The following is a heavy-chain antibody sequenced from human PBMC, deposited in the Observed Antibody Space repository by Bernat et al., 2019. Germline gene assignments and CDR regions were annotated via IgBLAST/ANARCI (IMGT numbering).Heavy chain of an antibody. CDR2: IYSGGDT. CDR3: ARNGGVYGPIDY. J-gene: IGHJ4*02. V-gene: IGHV3-66*01. Sequence: VQLVESGGGVVQPGRSLRLSCAASGFTVSSNYMSWVRQAPGKGLEWVSVIYSGGDTYYADSVKGRFTVSRDNSENTLYLQMNSLRAEDTALYYGARNGGVYGPIDYWGQGAMVTVSP. CDR1: GFTVSSNY. D-gene: IGHD2-8*02.